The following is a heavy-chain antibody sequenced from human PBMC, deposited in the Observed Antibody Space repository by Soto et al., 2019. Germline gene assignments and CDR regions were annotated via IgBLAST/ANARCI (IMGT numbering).Heavy chain of an antibody. Sequence: GGSLRLSCAASGFTFSSYWMSWVRQAPGKGLEWVANIKQDGSEKYYVDSVKGRFTISRDNAKNSLYLQMNSLRAEDTAVYYCARDHGLWQWLPSGAFDIWGQGTMVTVSS. V-gene: IGHV3-7*01. CDR3: ARDHGLWQWLPSGAFDI. CDR2: IKQDGSEK. CDR1: GFTFSSYW. J-gene: IGHJ3*02. D-gene: IGHD6-19*01.